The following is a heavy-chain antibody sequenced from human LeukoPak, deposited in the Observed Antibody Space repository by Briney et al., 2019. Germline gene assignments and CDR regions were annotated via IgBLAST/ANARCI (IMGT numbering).Heavy chain of an antibody. CDR2: ISSSGNTI. J-gene: IGHJ3*02. Sequence: GGSLRLSCAASEFTFTSYELNWVRQAPGKGLEWVSHISSSGNTISYADSVKGRFTISRDNAKNSLYLQVISLRAEDTAVYYCARGPGIAARYDAFDIWGQGTMVTVSS. V-gene: IGHV3-48*03. CDR3: ARGPGIAARYDAFDI. CDR1: EFTFTSYE. D-gene: IGHD6-6*01.